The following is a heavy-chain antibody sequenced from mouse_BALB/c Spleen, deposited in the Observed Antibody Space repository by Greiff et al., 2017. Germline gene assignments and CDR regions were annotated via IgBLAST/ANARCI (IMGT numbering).Heavy chain of an antibody. Sequence: EVQRVESGGGLVQPGGSRKLSCAASGFTFSDYGMAWVRQAPGKGPVWVAFISNLAYSIYYADTVTGRFTISRENAKNTLYLEMSSLRSEDTAMYYCAREGYYGSSTMDYWGQGTSGTGSS. CDR3: AREGYYGSSTMDY. CDR2: ISNLAYSI. J-gene: IGHJ4*01. V-gene: IGHV5-15*02. D-gene: IGHD1-1*01. CDR1: GFTFSDYG.